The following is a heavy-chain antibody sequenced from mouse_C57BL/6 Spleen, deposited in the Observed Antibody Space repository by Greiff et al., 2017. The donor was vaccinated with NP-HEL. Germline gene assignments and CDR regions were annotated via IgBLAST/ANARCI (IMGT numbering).Heavy chain of an antibody. CDR3: ARSYSNYVGYFDD. D-gene: IGHD2-5*01. Sequence: VQLQQSGAELAKPGASVKLSCKASGYTFTSYWMHWVKQRPGQGLEWIGYINPSSGYTKYNQKFKDKATLTADKSSSTAYMQLSSLTYEYSAVYYSARSYSNYVGYFDDWGQGTTLTVSS. CDR1: GYTFTSYW. V-gene: IGHV1-7*01. J-gene: IGHJ2*01. CDR2: INPSSGYT.